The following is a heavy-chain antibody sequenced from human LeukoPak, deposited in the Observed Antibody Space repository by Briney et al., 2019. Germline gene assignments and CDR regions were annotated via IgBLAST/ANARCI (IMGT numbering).Heavy chain of an antibody. CDR2: IRSKPNTYAT. D-gene: IGHD3-22*01. CDR3: AGPYDTSGHAFDY. CDR1: GFTFSGSA. V-gene: IGHV3-73*01. J-gene: IGHJ4*02. Sequence: GGSLRLSCAASGFTFSGSAMRWVCQASGGGLEWICRIRSKPNTYATAYAASVKGRFTISRDDSRNTAYLQMNSLKTEDSAVYYCAGPYDTSGHAFDYWGQGTLVTVSS.